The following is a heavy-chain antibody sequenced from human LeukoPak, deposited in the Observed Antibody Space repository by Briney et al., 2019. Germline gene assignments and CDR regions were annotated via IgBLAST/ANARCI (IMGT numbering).Heavy chain of an antibody. CDR2: IFYSGST. CDR1: GGSISSYY. D-gene: IGHD2/OR15-2a*01. J-gene: IGHJ4*02. Sequence: SETLSLTRTVSGGSISSYYWSWIRQPPGKGLEWIGYIFYSGSTNYNPSLKSRVTISVDTSKNQFSLELNSVTSADTAVYFCARELKVGNTGYYFDYWGQGTLVTVSS. V-gene: IGHV4-59*01. CDR3: ARELKVGNTGYYFDY.